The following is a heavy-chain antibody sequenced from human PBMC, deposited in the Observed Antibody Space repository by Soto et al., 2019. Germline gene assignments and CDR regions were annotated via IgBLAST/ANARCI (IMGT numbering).Heavy chain of an antibody. Sequence: LRLSRATSGFTFSTFDMDWVRQAPGKGLEWVSSIHRASTYIYYADSVRGRFTISRDNAKSSLYLQMNSLTVEDTAVYYCARRAVTTYHFFDYWGEGALVTVSS. J-gene: IGHJ4*02. D-gene: IGHD4-17*01. CDR1: GFTFSTFD. CDR2: IHRASTYI. V-gene: IGHV3-21*06. CDR3: ARRAVTTYHFFDY.